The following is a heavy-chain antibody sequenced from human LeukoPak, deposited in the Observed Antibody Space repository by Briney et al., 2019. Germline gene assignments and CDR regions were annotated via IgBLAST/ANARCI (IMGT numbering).Heavy chain of an antibody. CDR2: ININRSST. CDR3: ARDRYCSGNGCQDLGY. CDR1: GFTFSRYW. J-gene: IGHJ4*02. V-gene: IGHV3-74*01. D-gene: IGHD2-15*01. Sequence: GGSLRLSCAASGFTFSRYWMHWVRQAPGKGLVWVSRININRSSTIYADSVKGRFTISRDNAKNTLYLQMNNLRADDTAVYYCARDRYCSGNGCQDLGYWGQGTLVTVSS.